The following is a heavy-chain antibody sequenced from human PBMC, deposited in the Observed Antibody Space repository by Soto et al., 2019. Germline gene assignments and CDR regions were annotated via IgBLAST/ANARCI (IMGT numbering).Heavy chain of an antibody. J-gene: IGHJ5*02. V-gene: IGHV1-24*01. CDR2: FDPEDGET. CDR3: ATEREGRTIFGVVIHNWFDP. Sequence: ASVKVSCKVSGYTLTELSMHWVRQAPGKGLEWLGGFDPEDGETIYAQKFQGRVTMTEDTSTDTAYMELSSLRSEDTAVYYCATEREGRTIFGVVIHNWFDPWGQGTLVTVSS. CDR1: GYTLTELS. D-gene: IGHD3-3*01.